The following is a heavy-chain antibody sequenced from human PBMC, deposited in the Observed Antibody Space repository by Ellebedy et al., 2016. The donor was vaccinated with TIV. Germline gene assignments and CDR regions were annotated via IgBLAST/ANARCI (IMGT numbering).Heavy chain of an antibody. Sequence: GESLKISXAASGFTFSSYSMNWVRQAPGKGLEWVSSISSSGTYIYYVDSVKGRFTISRDNSKNTLSLQMDSLRAEDTAVYYCVSYFGMAPPYYWGQGTLVTVS. D-gene: IGHD3-3*01. V-gene: IGHV3-21*01. CDR1: GFTFSSYS. CDR2: ISSSGTYI. J-gene: IGHJ4*02. CDR3: VSYFGMAPPYY.